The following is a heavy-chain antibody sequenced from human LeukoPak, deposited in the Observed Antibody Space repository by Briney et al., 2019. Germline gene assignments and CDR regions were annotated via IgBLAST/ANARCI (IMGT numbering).Heavy chain of an antibody. V-gene: IGHV4-39*01. CDR3: ASLLIRSSGCTD. D-gene: IGHD6-19*01. CDR2: IFYSGST. Sequence: SETLSLTCTVSGGSISSSSFYWGWIRQPPGGGLEWIGRIFYSGSTYYNPSLKSRVTISVDTSKNQFSLKLKSVTAADTAVYYCASLLIRSSGCTDWGQGTLVTVSS. J-gene: IGHJ4*02. CDR1: GGSISSSSFY.